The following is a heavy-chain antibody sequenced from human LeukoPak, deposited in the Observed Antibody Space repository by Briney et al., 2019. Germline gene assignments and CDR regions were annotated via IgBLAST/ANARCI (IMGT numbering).Heavy chain of an antibody. D-gene: IGHD3-16*01. J-gene: IGHJ4*02. CDR2: ISTDGSSA. CDR3: ARVNVCPRCHFDY. V-gene: IGHV3-74*01. CDR1: GFTFSSYW. Sequence: QPGGSLRLSCAPSGFTFSSYWMHWVRQAPGKGLVWVSRISTDGSSAIYADSVKGRFTISRDNAKNTLYLQMNSLRAEDTAVYYCARVNVCPRCHFDYWGQGTLVTVSS.